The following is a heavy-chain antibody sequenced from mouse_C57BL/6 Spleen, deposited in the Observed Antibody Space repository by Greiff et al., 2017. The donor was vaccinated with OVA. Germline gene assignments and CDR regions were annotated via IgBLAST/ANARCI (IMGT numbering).Heavy chain of an antibody. CDR1: GYTFTSYW. J-gene: IGHJ1*03. Sequence: QVQLQQPGAELVKPGASVKLSCKASGYTFTSYWMHWVKQRPGQGLEWIGMIHPNSGSTNYNEKFKSKATLTVDKSSSTAYMQLSSLTSEDSAVYYCARKGVYFYFDVWGTGTTVTVSS. CDR3: ARKGVYFYFDV. V-gene: IGHV1-64*01. D-gene: IGHD1-1*01. CDR2: IHPNSGST.